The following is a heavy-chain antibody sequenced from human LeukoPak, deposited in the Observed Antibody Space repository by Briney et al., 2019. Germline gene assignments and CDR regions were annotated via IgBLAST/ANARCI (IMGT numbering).Heavy chain of an antibody. V-gene: IGHV3-33*01. CDR1: GFTFSSYG. D-gene: IGHD6-13*01. CDR2: IWYDGSNK. CDR3: ARVAADGRQDFDY. Sequence: RPGGSLRLSCAASGFTFSSYGMHWVRQAPGKGLEWVAVIWYDGSNKYYADSVKGRFTISRDNSKNTLYLQMNSLRAEDTAVYYCARVAADGRQDFDYWGQGTLVTVSS. J-gene: IGHJ4*02.